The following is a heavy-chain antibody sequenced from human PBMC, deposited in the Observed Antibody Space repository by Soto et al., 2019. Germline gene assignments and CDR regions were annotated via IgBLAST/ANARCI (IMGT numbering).Heavy chain of an antibody. CDR2: IYYSGST. J-gene: IGHJ4*02. CDR1: GGSISSYY. Sequence: SETLSLTCTVSGGSISSYYWSWIRQPPGKGLEWIGYIYYSGSTNYNPSLKSRVTISVDTSKNQFSLKLSSVTAADTAVYYCARTGTTVIAFDYWGQGTLVTVSS. D-gene: IGHD1-1*01. CDR3: ARTGTTVIAFDY. V-gene: IGHV4-59*08.